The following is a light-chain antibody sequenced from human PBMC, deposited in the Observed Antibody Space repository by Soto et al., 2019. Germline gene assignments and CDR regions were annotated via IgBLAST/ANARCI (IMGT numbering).Light chain of an antibody. CDR1: QGINRW. CDR2: AAL. CDR3: QQSHSTPPT. V-gene: IGKV1-12*01. Sequence: DIQMTQSPSSVSASVGDRVTITCRASQGINRWLAWYQQKAGKAPKLLISAALRLQSGVPSRVSGSGSGTDFTLTISSLQLEDIATYYCQQSHSTPPTFGQGTRLEI. J-gene: IGKJ5*01.